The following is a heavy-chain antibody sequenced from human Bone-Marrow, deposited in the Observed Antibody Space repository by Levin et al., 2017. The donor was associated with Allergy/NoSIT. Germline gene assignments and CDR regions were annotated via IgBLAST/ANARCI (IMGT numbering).Heavy chain of an antibody. V-gene: IGHV3-30*04. CDR3: TRMLATMARNLRRKAFDI. Sequence: LSLTCAASGFSLSTYAMHWVRPAPAKGPEWLAVISYDGSNTYYIDSVKGRFTISRDNSENKVYLQMNDLRAEDTALYYCTRMLATMARNLRRKAFDIWGQGTAVIVSS. J-gene: IGHJ3*02. CDR2: ISYDGSNT. CDR1: GFSLSTYA. D-gene: IGHD3-10*01.